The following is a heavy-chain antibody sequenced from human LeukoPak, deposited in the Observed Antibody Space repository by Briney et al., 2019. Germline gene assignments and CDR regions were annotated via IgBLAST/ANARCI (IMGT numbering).Heavy chain of an antibody. CDR3: AKEDIYYDSSGYYAKVNYYGMDV. CDR2: ISAYNDNT. D-gene: IGHD3-22*01. V-gene: IGHV1-18*01. J-gene: IGHJ6*02. Sequence: GASVKVSCKASGYTFTSYGISWVRQAPGQGLEWMGWISAYNDNTNYAQKLQGRVTMTTDTSTSTAYMELRSLRSDDTAVYYCAKEDIYYDSSGYYAKVNYYGMDVWGQGTTVTVSS. CDR1: GYTFTSYG.